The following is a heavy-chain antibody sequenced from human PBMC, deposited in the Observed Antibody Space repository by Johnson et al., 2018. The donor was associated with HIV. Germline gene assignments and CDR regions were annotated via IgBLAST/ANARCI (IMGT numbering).Heavy chain of an antibody. CDR3: ATFGYTSGWIVTDDAFDV. Sequence: VQLVESGGGLVQPGGSLRLSCAASGFTVSSNYMSWVRQAPGKGLAWVSVFYSGGSSYYADSLKGRLTLFRDNSMNTLYLQMNSLRAEDTAVYYCATFGYTSGWIVTDDAFDVWGHGTLVTVSS. D-gene: IGHD6-19*01. CDR2: FYSGGSS. CDR1: GFTVSSNY. V-gene: IGHV3-66*01. J-gene: IGHJ3*01.